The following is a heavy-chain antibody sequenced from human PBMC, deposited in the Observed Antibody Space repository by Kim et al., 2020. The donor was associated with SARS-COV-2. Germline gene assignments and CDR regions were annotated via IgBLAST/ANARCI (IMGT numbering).Heavy chain of an antibody. CDR2: ISWNSGSI. J-gene: IGHJ5*02. D-gene: IGHD3-10*01. CDR3: AKGSMVRGVIHNWFDP. CDR1: GFTFDDYA. Sequence: GGSLRLSCAASGFTFDDYAMHWVRQAPGKGLEWVSGISWNSGSIGYADSVKGRFTISRDNAKNSLYLQMNSLRAEDTALYYCAKGSMVRGVIHNWFDPWGQGTLVTVSS. V-gene: IGHV3-9*01.